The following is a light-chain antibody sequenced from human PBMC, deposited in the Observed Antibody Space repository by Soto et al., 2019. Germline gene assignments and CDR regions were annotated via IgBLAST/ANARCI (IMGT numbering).Light chain of an antibody. CDR2: GAS. Sequence: DIQMTQSPSSLSASVGDRVTITCRATQGISNFLAWYQQKPGKVPKLLIYGASTLQSGVPSRFSGSGSGTDFILNISSLQPEDVATYYCQKYISAPFTFGPGTNVDIK. CDR3: QKYISAPFT. CDR1: QGISNF. V-gene: IGKV1-27*01. J-gene: IGKJ3*01.